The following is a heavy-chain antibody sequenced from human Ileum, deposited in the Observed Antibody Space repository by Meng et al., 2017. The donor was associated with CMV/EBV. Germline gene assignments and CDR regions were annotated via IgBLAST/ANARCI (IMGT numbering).Heavy chain of an antibody. Sequence: VPLQEWGPGLVEPSETLSLTCTVSGGSIGSGDYYWSWIRQPAGKGLEWIGRIHISGATNYNPSLKSRVTMSVDTSKNQFSLKVRSVTAADTAVYYCAREMSRTGFFDYWGQGNLVTVSS. CDR1: GGSIGSGDYY. D-gene: IGHD1-1*01. CDR2: IHISGAT. CDR3: AREMSRTGFFDY. V-gene: IGHV4-61*02. J-gene: IGHJ4*02.